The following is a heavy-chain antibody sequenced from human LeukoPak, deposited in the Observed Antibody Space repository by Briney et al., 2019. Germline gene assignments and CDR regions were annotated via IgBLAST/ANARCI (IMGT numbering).Heavy chain of an antibody. CDR1: GYTLTELS. J-gene: IGHJ4*02. CDR2: FDPEDGET. D-gene: IGHD5-24*01. CDR3: ATMVGRRWLQLSYYFDY. V-gene: IGHV1-24*01. Sequence: ASVKVSCKVSGYTLTELSMHWVRQAPGKGLEWMGGFDPEDGETIYAQKFQGRVTMTEDTSTDTAYMELSSLRSEDTAVYYCATMVGRRWLQLSYYFDYWGQGTLVTVSS.